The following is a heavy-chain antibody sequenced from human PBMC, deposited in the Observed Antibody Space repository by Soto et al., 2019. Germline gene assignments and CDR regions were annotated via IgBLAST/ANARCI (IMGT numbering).Heavy chain of an antibody. D-gene: IGHD3-9*01. V-gene: IGHV3-21*02. CDR1: GFTLSTYS. CDR3: TSDIRNFAI. CDR2: ITSSSTYI. Sequence: EVRLVESGGGLVKPGGSLRLSCTASGFTLSTYSMNWVRQAPGKGLEWVSSITSSSTYIYYSDSVQGRFTISRDNDKNNLYLQMDSLTVEDTAVYFCTSDIRNFAIWGQGTLVAVSS. J-gene: IGHJ4*02.